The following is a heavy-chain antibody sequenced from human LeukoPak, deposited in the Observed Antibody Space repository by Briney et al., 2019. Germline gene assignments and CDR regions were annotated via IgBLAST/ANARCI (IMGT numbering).Heavy chain of an antibody. D-gene: IGHD4-11*01. CDR1: GGSISSYY. J-gene: IGHJ6*02. CDR3: ASTGYSNYVGTYYYYGMDV. Sequence: SETLSLTCTVSGGSISSYYWSWIRQPPGKGLEWIGYIYYGGSTNYNPSLKSRVTISVDTSKNQFSLKLSSVTAADTAVYYCASTGYSNYVGTYYYYGMDVWGQGTTVTVSS. CDR2: IYYGGST. V-gene: IGHV4-59*01.